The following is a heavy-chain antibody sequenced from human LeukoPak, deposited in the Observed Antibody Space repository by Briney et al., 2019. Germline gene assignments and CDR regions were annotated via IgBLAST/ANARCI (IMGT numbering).Heavy chain of an antibody. CDR1: GSSMSSDYY. CDR2: ISDNGSA. CDR3: ARVGYYGDYEGAFDY. J-gene: IGHJ4*02. V-gene: IGHV4-38-2*02. Sequence: PSETLSLTCTVPGSSMSSDYYWGWIRQPPGQGLEWIGSISDNGSAYYNPSLKSRVTISVDTSKNQFSLKLSSVTAADTAVYYCARVGYYGDYEGAFDYWGQGTLVTVSS. D-gene: IGHD4-17*01.